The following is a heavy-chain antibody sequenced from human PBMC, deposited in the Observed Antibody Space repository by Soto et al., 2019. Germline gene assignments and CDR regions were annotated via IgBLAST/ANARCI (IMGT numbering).Heavy chain of an antibody. V-gene: IGHV3-15*01. CDR3: TTSPGSGYEPSY. J-gene: IGHJ4*02. CDR1: GFTFSNAW. Sequence: GGSLRLSCAASGFTFSNAWMSWVRQAPGKGLEWVGRIKSKTDGGTTDYAAPVKGRFTISRVDSKNKLYLQMNSLKTEDTAVYYCTTSPGSGYEPSYWGQGTLVTVSS. D-gene: IGHD5-12*01. CDR2: IKSKTDGGTT.